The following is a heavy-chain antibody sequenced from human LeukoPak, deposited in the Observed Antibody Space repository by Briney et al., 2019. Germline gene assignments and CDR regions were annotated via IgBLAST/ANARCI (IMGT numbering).Heavy chain of an antibody. CDR3: ARLTVFWYFDL. J-gene: IGHJ2*01. V-gene: IGHV4-39*01. CDR1: GGSISSSSYY. CDR2: IYYSGST. Sequence: SETLSLTCTVSGGSISSSSYYWGWIRQPPGKGLEWIGSIYYSGSTYYNPSLKSRVTISVDTSKNQLSLKLRSVTPADTAVFYCARLTVFWYFDLWGRGTLVTVSS. D-gene: IGHD3-3*01.